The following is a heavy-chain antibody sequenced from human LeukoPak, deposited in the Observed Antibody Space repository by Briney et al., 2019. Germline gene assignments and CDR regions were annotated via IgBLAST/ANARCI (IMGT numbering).Heavy chain of an antibody. Sequence: GGSLRLSCAASGFTVSSNYMSWVRQAPGKGVEWVSVIYSGGRIYYADSVKGRFTVSRDNSKNTLYLQMNSLRAEDTAVYYCARLWFGEEGGFDYWGQGTLVTVSS. CDR2: IYSGGRI. V-gene: IGHV3-53*01. CDR3: ARLWFGEEGGFDY. J-gene: IGHJ4*02. D-gene: IGHD3-10*01. CDR1: GFTVSSNY.